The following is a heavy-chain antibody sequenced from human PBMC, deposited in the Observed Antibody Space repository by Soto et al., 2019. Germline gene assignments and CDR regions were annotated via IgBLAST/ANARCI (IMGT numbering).Heavy chain of an antibody. CDR2: VYDSGST. D-gene: IGHD5-12*01. CDR1: GAAIRNYY. J-gene: IGHJ5*02. CDR3: AKWLQYGGWFDT. Sequence: QVQLLESGPRLVKSSETLSLTCTVSGAAIRNYYWFWIRQAPGKGLEWIGYVYDSGSTIYNPSLKSRVAISVDTSKNQIFLNLNPVTAADTAVYYCAKWLQYGGWFDTWGQGTLVTVSS. V-gene: IGHV4-59*01.